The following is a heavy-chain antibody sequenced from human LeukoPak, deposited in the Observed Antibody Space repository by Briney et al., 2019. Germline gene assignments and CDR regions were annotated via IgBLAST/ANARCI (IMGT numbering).Heavy chain of an antibody. CDR3: AILITVPIDY. Sequence: GASVKVSCKASGYTFTDYYMHWVRQAPGQGLEWMGWINPNSGGTNYAQKFQGRVTMTRDTSISTAYMELSSLRSEDTAVYYCAILITVPIDYWGQGTLVTVSS. J-gene: IGHJ4*02. V-gene: IGHV1-2*02. CDR1: GYTFTDYY. CDR2: INPNSGGT. D-gene: IGHD3-16*01.